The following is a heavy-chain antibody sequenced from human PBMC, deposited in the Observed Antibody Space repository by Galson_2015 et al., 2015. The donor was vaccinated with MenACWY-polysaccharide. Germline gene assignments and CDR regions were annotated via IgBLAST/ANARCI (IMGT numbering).Heavy chain of an antibody. D-gene: IGHD2-8*02. V-gene: IGHV3-21*01. J-gene: IGHJ4*02. CDR3: ASRRRFKTGSGPEDY. CDR2: ISGSSAYI. CDR1: GFTFNTYS. Sequence: SLRLSCAVSGFTFNTYSMIWVRQAPGQGLQWVSAISGSSAYIFYADSVKGRFTISRDNAKNPLSLQMNGLRAEDTAIYYCASRRRFKTGSGPEDYWGQGTLVTVSS.